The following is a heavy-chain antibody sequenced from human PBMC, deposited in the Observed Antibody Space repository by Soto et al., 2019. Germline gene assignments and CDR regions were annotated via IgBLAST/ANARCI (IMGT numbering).Heavy chain of an antibody. Sequence: SETLSLTCTVSGGSISSYYWSWIRQPPGKGLEWIGYIYYSGSTNYNPSLKSRVTISVDTSKNQFSLKLSSVTAADTAVYYCARLEEDFVVVPAGTYDAFDIRGQGTTVTVSS. CDR2: IYYSGST. CDR1: GGSISSYY. CDR3: ARLEEDFVVVPAGTYDAFDI. J-gene: IGHJ3*02. V-gene: IGHV4-59*08. D-gene: IGHD2-2*01.